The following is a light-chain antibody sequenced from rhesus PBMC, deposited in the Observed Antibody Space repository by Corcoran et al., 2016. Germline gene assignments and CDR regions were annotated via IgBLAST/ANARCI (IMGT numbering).Light chain of an antibody. CDR1: QGISSY. Sequence: DIQMTQSPSSLSASVGDRVTITCRASQGISSYLSWYQQQPGKAPKLLIYDASTFQSGVPSRFSGSGSGTDCTLTISSLQPEDFATYCCQQYNSAPYSFGQGTKVEIK. CDR3: QQYNSAPYS. CDR2: DAS. V-gene: IGKV1S21*01. J-gene: IGKJ2*01.